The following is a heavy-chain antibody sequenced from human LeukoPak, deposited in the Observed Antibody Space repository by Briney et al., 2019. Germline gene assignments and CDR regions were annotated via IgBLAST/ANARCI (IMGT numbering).Heavy chain of an antibody. V-gene: IGHV4-30-2*01. CDR3: ARALTSGWSYYFDY. J-gene: IGHJ4*02. D-gene: IGHD6-13*01. CDR1: GGSISSGGYY. Sequence: SQTLSLTCTVSGGSISSGGYYWSWIRQPPGKGLEWIGYIYHSGSTYYNPSLKSRVTISVDRSKNQFSLKLSSVTAADTAVYYCARALTSGWSYYFDYWGQGTLVTVSS. CDR2: IYHSGST.